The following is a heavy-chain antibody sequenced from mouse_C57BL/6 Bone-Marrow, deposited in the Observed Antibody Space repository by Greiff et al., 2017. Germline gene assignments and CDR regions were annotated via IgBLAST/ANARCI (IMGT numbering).Heavy chain of an antibody. CDR3: ARPSFYWYFDV. Sequence: VKLQESGAELVRPGTSVKVSCKASGYAFTNYLREWVKQRPGQGLEWIGVINPGSGGTNYNEKFKGKATLTADKSSSTAYMQLSSLTSEDSAVYFCARPSFYWYFDVWGTGTTVTVSS. J-gene: IGHJ1*03. D-gene: IGHD6-1*01. CDR1: GYAFTNYL. V-gene: IGHV1-54*01. CDR2: INPGSGGT.